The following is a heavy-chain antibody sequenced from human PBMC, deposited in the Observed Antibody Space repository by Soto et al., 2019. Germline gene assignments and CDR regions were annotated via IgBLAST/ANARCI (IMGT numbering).Heavy chain of an antibody. CDR2: IDWDDDK. CDR3: ARINGTAMAPFDY. CDR1: GFPLSTTAMC. Sequence: SGPTLVNPTQTLTLTCTFSGFPLSTTAMCISWIRQPPGKALEWLALIDWDDDKHYSTSLKTRLTISKDTSKNQVVLTMTNMDPVDTATYYCARINGTAMAPFDYWGQGTLVTVSS. V-gene: IGHV2-70*01. J-gene: IGHJ4*02. D-gene: IGHD5-18*01.